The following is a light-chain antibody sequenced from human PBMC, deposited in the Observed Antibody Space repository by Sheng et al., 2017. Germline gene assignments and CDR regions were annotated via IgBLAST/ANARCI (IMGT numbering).Light chain of an antibody. V-gene: IGKV3-20*01. CDR1: QSVSSK. CDR3: QQYGSSPWT. CDR2: GAS. J-gene: IGKJ1*01. Sequence: EIVMTQSPGTLSVSPGERATLSCRASQSVSSKLAWYQQKPGQAPRLLIYGASTRATGIPARFSGSGSGTDFTLTISSLEPEDFAVYYCQQYGSSPWTFGQGTKVEIK.